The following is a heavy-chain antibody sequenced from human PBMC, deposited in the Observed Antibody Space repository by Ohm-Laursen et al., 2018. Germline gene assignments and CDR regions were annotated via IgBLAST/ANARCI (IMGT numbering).Heavy chain of an antibody. CDR1: GFIFKNYA. J-gene: IGHJ5*02. CDR2: IRGDDDTT. Sequence: SLRLSCSASGFIFKNYAMNWVRQTPGKGLEWVSVIRGDDDTTYYIDSVKGQFTISRDNSKNTLYLQMNSLRAEDTAVYYCARDLGVLNWFDPWGQGTLVTVSS. D-gene: IGHD3-10*01. CDR3: ARDLGVLNWFDP. V-gene: IGHV3-23*01.